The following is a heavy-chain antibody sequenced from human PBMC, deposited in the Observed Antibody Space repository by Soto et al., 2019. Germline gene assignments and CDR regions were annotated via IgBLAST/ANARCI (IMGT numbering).Heavy chain of an antibody. D-gene: IGHD6-19*01. V-gene: IGHV4-34*01. CDR3: ARPSVAGFYY. J-gene: IGHJ4*02. CDR1: GGSFSGYY. Sequence: QVQLQQWGAGLLKPSETLSLTCAVYGGSFSGYYWSWIRQPPGKGLEWIGEINHSGRTNYNPSLKIRVTISLNTSKNQFSLKLSSVTAADTAVYYCARPSVAGFYYWGQGTLVTVSS. CDR2: INHSGRT.